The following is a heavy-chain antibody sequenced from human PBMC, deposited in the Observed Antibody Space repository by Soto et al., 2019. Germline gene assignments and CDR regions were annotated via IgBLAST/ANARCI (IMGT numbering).Heavy chain of an antibody. J-gene: IGHJ5*02. CDR3: VRDGTKNLRDRFEP. CDR1: GASLSRYY. CDR2: IYATGDT. D-gene: IGHD1-26*01. Sequence: PSETLSLTCNVSGASLSRYYWSWIRQPPGKGLEWIGRIYATGDTDYNPSLKSRISMSVDMSKKQFSLTLRSGTAADTAIYYCVRDGTKNLRDRFEPWGRGILVTVS. V-gene: IGHV4-4*07.